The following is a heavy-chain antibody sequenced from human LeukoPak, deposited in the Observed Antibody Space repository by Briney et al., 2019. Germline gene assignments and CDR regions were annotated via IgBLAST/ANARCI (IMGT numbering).Heavy chain of an antibody. D-gene: IGHD2-2*01. Sequence: PGGSLRLSCAASGFTFSGSAMHWVRQASGKGLEWVGRIRSKANSYTTAYAASVKGRFTISRDDSKNTAYLQMNSLKTEDTAAYYCTRQSSTDDYWGQGTLVTVSS. J-gene: IGHJ4*02. CDR2: IRSKANSYTT. CDR3: TRQSSTDDY. CDR1: GFTFSGSA. V-gene: IGHV3-73*01.